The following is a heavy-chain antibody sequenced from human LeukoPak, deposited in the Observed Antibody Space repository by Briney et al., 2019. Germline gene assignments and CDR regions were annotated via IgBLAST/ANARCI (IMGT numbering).Heavy chain of an antibody. CDR1: GYTFTSYG. J-gene: IGHJ3*02. Sequence: ASVKVSCKASGYTFTSYGISWVRQAPGQGLEWMGWISAYNGNTNYAQKLQGRVTMTTDTSTSTASMELRSLRSDDTAVYYCARDDYSTSGDAFDIWGQGTMVTVSS. V-gene: IGHV1-18*01. CDR3: ARDDYSTSGDAFDI. CDR2: ISAYNGNT. D-gene: IGHD6-6*01.